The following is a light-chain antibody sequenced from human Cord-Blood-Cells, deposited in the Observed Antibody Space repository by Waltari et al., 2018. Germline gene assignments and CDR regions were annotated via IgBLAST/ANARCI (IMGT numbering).Light chain of an antibody. J-gene: IGKJ1*01. V-gene: IGKV1-8*01. Sequence: AIRITKSPSSLSASTGASVTITGRASQGISSFLAWNQQKPGKAPKLLFYAASTLQSGVPSRFSGSGSGTAFTLTISCLQSEDFATYYCQQYYSYPWTFGQGTKVEIK. CDR2: AAS. CDR1: QGISSF. CDR3: QQYYSYPWT.